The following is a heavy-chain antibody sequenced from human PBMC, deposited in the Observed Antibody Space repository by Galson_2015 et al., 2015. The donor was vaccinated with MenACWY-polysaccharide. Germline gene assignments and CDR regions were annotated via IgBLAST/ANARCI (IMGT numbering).Heavy chain of an antibody. CDR1: GFTFSSHA. J-gene: IGHJ4*02. CDR3: AKPPPDETATTLYFDY. CDR2: LSGSGGST. Sequence: SLRLSCAASGFTFSSHAMSWVRQAPGKGLEWVSTLSGSGGSTYYADSVKGRFTISRDNSKNTLHLQMYSLRAEDTAVYYCAKPPPDETATTLYFDYWGQGTLVTVSS. D-gene: IGHD1-14*01. V-gene: IGHV3-23*01.